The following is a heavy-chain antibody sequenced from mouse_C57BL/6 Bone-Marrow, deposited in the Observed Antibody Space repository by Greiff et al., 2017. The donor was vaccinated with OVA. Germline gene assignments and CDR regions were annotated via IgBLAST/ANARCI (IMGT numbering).Heavy chain of an antibody. CDR2: IRSKSNNYAT. J-gene: IGHJ4*01. V-gene: IGHV10-1*01. CDR3: VRHGGLTGTFADY. CDR1: GFSFNTYA. Sequence: EVMLVESGGGLVQPKGSLKLSCAASGFSFNTYAMNWVRQAPGQGLEWVARIRSKSNNYATYYADSVKDRFTISRDDSESMLYLQMNNLKTEDTAMYYCVRHGGLTGTFADYWGQGTSVTVSS. D-gene: IGHD4-1*01.